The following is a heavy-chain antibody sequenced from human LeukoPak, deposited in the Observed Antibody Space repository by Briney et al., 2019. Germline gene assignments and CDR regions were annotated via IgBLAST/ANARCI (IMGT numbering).Heavy chain of an antibody. CDR2: INWNGGST. V-gene: IGHV3-20*04. CDR3: ARDGQQLQPGPYYMDV. CDR1: GFTFDDYG. J-gene: IGHJ6*03. D-gene: IGHD6-13*01. Sequence: RPGGSLRLSCAASGFTFDDYGMSWVRQAPGKGLELVSGINWNGGSTGYADSVKGRFTISRDNAKNSLYLQMNSLRAEDTALYYCARDGQQLQPGPYYMDVWGKGTTVTVSS.